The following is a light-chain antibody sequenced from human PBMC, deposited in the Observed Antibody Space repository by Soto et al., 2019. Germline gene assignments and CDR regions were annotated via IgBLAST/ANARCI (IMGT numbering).Light chain of an antibody. V-gene: IGKV3-20*01. CDR2: GAS. CDR1: QSVSSSY. CDR3: QQWVT. J-gene: IGKJ1*01. Sequence: EIVLTQSPGTLSLSPGERATLSCRASQSVSSSYLAWYQQKPGQAPRLLIYGASSRATGIPDRFSGSGSGTDFTLTISRLEPEDFAVYYCQQWVTFGQGTKVDIK.